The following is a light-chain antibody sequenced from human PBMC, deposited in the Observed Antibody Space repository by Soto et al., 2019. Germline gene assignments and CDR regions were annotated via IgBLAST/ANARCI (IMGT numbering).Light chain of an antibody. J-gene: IGKJ4*01. V-gene: IGKV3-15*01. CDR1: LGISNN. CDR3: QQYNEWPLT. CDR2: SAS. Sequence: VMTQSPATLSVSPGERATLSCRASLGISNNLAWYQQKPGQAPMLLIYSASTRATAIPARFSGSASGTEITLTISSLQSEDFAVYYCQQYNEWPLTFGGGTKVETK.